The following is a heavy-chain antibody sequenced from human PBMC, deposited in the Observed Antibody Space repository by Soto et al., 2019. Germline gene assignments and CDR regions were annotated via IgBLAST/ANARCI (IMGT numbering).Heavy chain of an antibody. CDR3: ARSFIPAYCGGDCYRYYFDY. CDR2: IIPIFGTA. CDR1: GGTFSSYA. D-gene: IGHD2-21*02. Sequence: ASVKVSCKASGGTFSSYAISWVRQAPGQGLEWMGGIIPIFGTANYAQKFQGRVTITADESTSTAYMELSSLRSEDTAVYYCARSFIPAYCGGDCYRYYFDYWGQGTLVTVSS. V-gene: IGHV1-69*13. J-gene: IGHJ4*02.